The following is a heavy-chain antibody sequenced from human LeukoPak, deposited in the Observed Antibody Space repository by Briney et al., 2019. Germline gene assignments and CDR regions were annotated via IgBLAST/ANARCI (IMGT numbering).Heavy chain of an antibody. CDR1: GFTFSSYA. V-gene: IGHV3-23*01. Sequence: PGGSLRLSCAASGFTFSSYAMSWVRQAPGKGLEWVSAISGSGGSTYYADSVKGRFTISRDNSKNTLYLQMNSLRAEDTAVYYCAKASLGNYDYPTPLAFDYWGQGTLVTVSS. D-gene: IGHD5-12*01. J-gene: IGHJ4*02. CDR3: AKASLGNYDYPTPLAFDY. CDR2: ISGSGGST.